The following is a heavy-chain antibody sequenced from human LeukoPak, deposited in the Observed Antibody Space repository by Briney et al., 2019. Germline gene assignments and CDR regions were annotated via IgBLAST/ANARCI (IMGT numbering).Heavy chain of an antibody. J-gene: IGHJ5*02. CDR2: IKQDASER. CDR3: VRDGGTDWYDP. V-gene: IGHV3-7*01. D-gene: IGHD3-16*01. CDR1: GFTISYYW. Sequence: PRGSLRLSCAASGFTISYYWMTWVRQAPGKGLEWVANIKQDASERTYVDSVKGRFTISRDNAKNSIFLQMNSLRVEDMATYYCVRDGGTDWYDPWGQGTLVSVSS.